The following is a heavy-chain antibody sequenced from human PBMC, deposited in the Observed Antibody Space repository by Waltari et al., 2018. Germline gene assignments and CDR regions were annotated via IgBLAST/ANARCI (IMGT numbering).Heavy chain of an antibody. D-gene: IGHD1-26*01. Sequence: EVQLVESGGGLVQPGGSLRLSCVASGFIFSSYWMYWVRQAPGKGLVWVSRINSDGSSISYLDSVKGRFTISRDNAKNTLYLQMNSLRAEDTAVYYCARGPYSGSFTWGQGTLVTVSS. CDR3: ARGPYSGSFT. J-gene: IGHJ5*02. V-gene: IGHV3-74*01. CDR2: INSDGSSI. CDR1: GFIFSSYW.